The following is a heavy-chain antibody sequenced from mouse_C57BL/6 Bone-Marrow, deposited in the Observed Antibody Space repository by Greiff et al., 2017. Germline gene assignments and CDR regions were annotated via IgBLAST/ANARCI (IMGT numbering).Heavy chain of an antibody. CDR1: GYEISSYW. V-gene: IGHV1-80*01. J-gene: IGHJ1*03. D-gene: IGHD1-1*01. Sequence: QVQLKQSGAELVKPGASVKISCKASGYEISSYWMNWVKQRPGKGLEWIGQIYPGDGDTNYNGQFKGKATLTADKSSSTAYMQLSSLTSEDSAFYFCARYPPHYYGSSHWYFDVWGTGTTVTVSS. CDR3: ARYPPHYYGSSHWYFDV. CDR2: IYPGDGDT.